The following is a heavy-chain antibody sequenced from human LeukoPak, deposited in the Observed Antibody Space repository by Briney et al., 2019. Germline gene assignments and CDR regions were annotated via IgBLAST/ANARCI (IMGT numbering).Heavy chain of an antibody. V-gene: IGHV1-2*02. CDR1: GYTFTSYD. J-gene: IGHJ6*03. Sequence: ASVKVSCKASGYTFTSYDINWVRQATGQGLEWMGWINPNSGGTNYAQKFQGRVTMTRDTSISTAYMELSRLRSDDTAVYYCARDASIAAADDYYYYYYMDVWGKGTTVTISS. CDR2: INPNSGGT. D-gene: IGHD6-13*01. CDR3: ARDASIAAADDYYYYYYMDV.